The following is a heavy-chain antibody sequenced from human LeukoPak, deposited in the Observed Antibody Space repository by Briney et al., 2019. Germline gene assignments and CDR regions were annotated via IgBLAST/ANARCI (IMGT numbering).Heavy chain of an antibody. CDR3: ASTGITGSSFDY. Sequence: SQTLSLTCTVSGGSISTGGHYWNWIRQHPGKGLEWIGYIYYSGTTYYNPSLKSRISISLDTSKNQFSLKLTSVTAADTAVYYCASTGITGSSFDYWGQGTLVTVSS. J-gene: IGHJ4*02. D-gene: IGHD1-20*01. CDR1: GGSISTGGHY. CDR2: IYYSGTT. V-gene: IGHV4-31*03.